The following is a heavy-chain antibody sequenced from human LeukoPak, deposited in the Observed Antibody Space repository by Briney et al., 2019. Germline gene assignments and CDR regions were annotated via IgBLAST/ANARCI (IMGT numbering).Heavy chain of an antibody. CDR3: AKPGGATPDAFDI. D-gene: IGHD1-26*01. Sequence: SETLSLTCTVSGGSISTYHWSWIRQPPGKGLEWIGSIYYSGSTYYNPSLKSRVTISVDTSKNQFSLKLSSVTAADTAVYYCAKPGGATPDAFDIWGQGTMVTVSS. J-gene: IGHJ3*02. CDR1: GGSISTYH. CDR2: IYYSGST. V-gene: IGHV4-59*12.